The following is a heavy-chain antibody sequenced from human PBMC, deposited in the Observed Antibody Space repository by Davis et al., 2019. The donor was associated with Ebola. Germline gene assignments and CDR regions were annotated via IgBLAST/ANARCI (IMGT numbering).Heavy chain of an antibody. D-gene: IGHD6-19*01. CDR2: IYYSGST. J-gene: IGHJ4*02. CDR1: GGSISSSSYY. CDR3: ARHLSSGWKYYFDY. V-gene: IGHV4-39*01. Sequence: MPSETLSLTCTVSGGSISSSSYYWGWIRQPPGKGLEWIGSIYYSGSTDYNPSLKSRVTISVDTSKKQFSLKLSSVTAADTAVYYCARHLSSGWKYYFDYWGQGTLVTVSS.